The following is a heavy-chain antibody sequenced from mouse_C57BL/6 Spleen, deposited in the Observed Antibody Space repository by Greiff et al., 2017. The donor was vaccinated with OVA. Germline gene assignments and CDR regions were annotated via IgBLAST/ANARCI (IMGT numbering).Heavy chain of an antibody. CDR1: GYAFSSYW. CDR3: ARDDGYRRGGFAY. J-gene: IGHJ3*01. CDR2: IYPGDGDT. Sequence: QVQLKESGAELVKPGASVKISCKASGYAFSSYWMNWVKQRPGKGLEWIGQIYPGDGDTNYNGKFKGKATLTADKSSSTAYMQLSSLTSEDSAVYFCARDDGYRRGGFAYWGQGTLVTVSA. V-gene: IGHV1-80*01. D-gene: IGHD2-3*01.